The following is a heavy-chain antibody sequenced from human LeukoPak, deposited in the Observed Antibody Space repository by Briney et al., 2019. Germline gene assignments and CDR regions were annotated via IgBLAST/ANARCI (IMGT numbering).Heavy chain of an antibody. V-gene: IGHV3-30*18. Sequence: GGSLRLSCAASGFTFSSYGMHWVRQAPDKGLEWVAVISYDGSNKYYADSVKGRFTISRDNSKNTLYLQMNSLRAEDTAVYYCAKDWGRIYGMDVWGKGTTVTVSS. D-gene: IGHD3-16*01. J-gene: IGHJ6*04. CDR3: AKDWGRIYGMDV. CDR2: ISYDGSNK. CDR1: GFTFSSYG.